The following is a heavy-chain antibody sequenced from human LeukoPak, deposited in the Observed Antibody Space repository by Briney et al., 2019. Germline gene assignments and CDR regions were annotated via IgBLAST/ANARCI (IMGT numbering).Heavy chain of an antibody. D-gene: IGHD3-10*01. J-gene: IGHJ4*02. CDR3: ARDKLGRGVITATIDY. Sequence: GRSLRLSCAASGFTFSSYGMHWVRQAPGKGLEWVAVMWYDGSNKYYADSVKGRFTISRDNSKNTLYLQMNSLRAKDTAVYYCARDKLGRGVITATIDYWGQGTLVTVSS. V-gene: IGHV3-33*01. CDR1: GFTFSSYG. CDR2: MWYDGSNK.